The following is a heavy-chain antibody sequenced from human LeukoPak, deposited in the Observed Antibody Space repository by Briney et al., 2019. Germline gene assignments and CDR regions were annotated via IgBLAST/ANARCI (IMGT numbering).Heavy chain of an antibody. D-gene: IGHD2-15*01. Sequence: PGGSLRLSCAASGFTFSNYEMNWVRQAPGKGLEWVSYIGSSGTTIYYAERRFTISRDNAKNSLYLLMNSLRAEDTAIYYCARGYCSGGSCYGGDYWGQGTLVTVSS. V-gene: IGHV3-48*03. CDR2: IGSSGTTI. CDR3: ARGYCSGGSCYGGDY. J-gene: IGHJ4*02. CDR1: GFTFSNYE.